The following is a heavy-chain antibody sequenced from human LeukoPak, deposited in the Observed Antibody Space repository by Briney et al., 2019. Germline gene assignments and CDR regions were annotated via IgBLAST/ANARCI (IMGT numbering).Heavy chain of an antibody. V-gene: IGHV4-39*01. J-gene: IGHJ4*02. D-gene: IGHD5-18*01. CDR1: GGSISSSSYY. Sequence: NPSETLSLTCTVSGGSISSSSYYWGWIRQPPGKGLEWIGSIYYSGSTYYNPSLKSRVTISVDTSKNQFSLKLSSVTAADTAVYYCARQDTAMVDFDYWGQGTLVTVSS. CDR3: ARQDTAMVDFDY. CDR2: IYYSGST.